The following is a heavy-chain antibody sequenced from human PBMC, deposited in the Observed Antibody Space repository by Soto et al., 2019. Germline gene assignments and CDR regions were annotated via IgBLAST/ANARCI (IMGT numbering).Heavy chain of an antibody. CDR3: AKENIAAAVDY. J-gene: IGHJ4*02. D-gene: IGHD6-13*01. CDR1: GFTFSSYV. CDR2: ISYDGSNK. Sequence: GGSLRLSCAASGFTFSSYVMHWVGQSPGKGLEWVAVISYDGSNKYYADSVKGRFTISRDNSKNTLYLQMNSLRAEDTAVYYCAKENIAAAVDYWGQGTLVTVSS. V-gene: IGHV3-30*18.